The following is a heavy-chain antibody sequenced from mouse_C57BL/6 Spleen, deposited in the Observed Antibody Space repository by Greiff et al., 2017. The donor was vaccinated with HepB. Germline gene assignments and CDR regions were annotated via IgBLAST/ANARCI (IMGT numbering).Heavy chain of an antibody. Sequence: EVKLMESGGGLVQPGGSLKLSCAASGFTFSDYYMYWVRQTPEKRLEWVAYISNGGGSTYYPDTVKGRFTISRDNAKNTLYLQMSRLKSEDTAMYYCARRDYYGSRDYAMDYWGQGTSVTVSS. CDR1: GFTFSDYY. CDR3: ARRDYYGSRDYAMDY. J-gene: IGHJ4*01. D-gene: IGHD1-1*01. CDR2: ISNGGGST. V-gene: IGHV5-12*01.